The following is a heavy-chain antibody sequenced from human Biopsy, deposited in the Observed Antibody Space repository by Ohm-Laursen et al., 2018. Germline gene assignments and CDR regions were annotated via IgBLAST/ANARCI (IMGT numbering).Heavy chain of an antibody. J-gene: IGHJ4*02. Sequence: PSETLSLTCSVSGSSISSRNHYWGWLHQPPGKGLEWIGHVYYSGSTFYNSSLESRVTVSVDTSKNQFHLRLTSMSASDTAVYYCARHSLDDFWSGAHYYFDYWGLGTLVTVSS. CDR2: VYYSGST. D-gene: IGHD3-3*01. CDR1: GSSISSRNHY. V-gene: IGHV4-39*01. CDR3: ARHSLDDFWSGAHYYFDY.